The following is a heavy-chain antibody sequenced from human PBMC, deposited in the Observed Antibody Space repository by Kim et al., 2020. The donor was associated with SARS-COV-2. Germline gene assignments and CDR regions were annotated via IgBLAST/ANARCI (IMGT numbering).Heavy chain of an antibody. V-gene: IGHV4-59*13. CDR3: ARVGANLWYYYDSSGYRDAFDI. CDR2: IYYSGST. J-gene: IGHJ3*02. Sequence: SETLSLTCTVSGGSISSYYWSWIRQPPGKGLEWIGYIYYSGSTNYNPSLKSRVTISVDTSKNQFSLKLSSVTAADTAVYYCARVGANLWYYYDSSGYRDAFDIWGQGTMVTVSS. D-gene: IGHD3-22*01. CDR1: GGSISSYY.